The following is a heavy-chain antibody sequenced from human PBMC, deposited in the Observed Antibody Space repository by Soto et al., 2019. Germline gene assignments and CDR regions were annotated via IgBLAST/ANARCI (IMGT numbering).Heavy chain of an antibody. CDR3: ARDAGATLNKYYYDTDGVDWFDP. CDR1: GYTFTSYG. V-gene: IGHV1-18*01. Sequence: ASVKVSCKASGYTFTSYGISWVRQAPGQGLEWMGWISAYNGNTNYAQKLKGRVTMTTDTSTSTAYMELRSLRSDDTAVYYCARDAGATLNKYYYDTDGVDWFDPWGQGTLVTVSS. CDR2: ISAYNGNT. J-gene: IGHJ5*02. D-gene: IGHD3-22*01.